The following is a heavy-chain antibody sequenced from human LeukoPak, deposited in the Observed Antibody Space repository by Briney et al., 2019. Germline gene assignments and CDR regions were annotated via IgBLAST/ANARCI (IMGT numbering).Heavy chain of an antibody. CDR3: ARAPCTSCYLGLYYYYYYMDV. J-gene: IGHJ6*03. CDR1: GFTFSGYW. Sequence: PGGSLRLSCAASGFTFSGYWMNWVRQAPGKGLEWVSYISSSGSTIYYADSVKGRFTISRDNAKNSLYLQMNSLRAEDTAVYYCARAPCTSCYLGLYYYYYYMDVWGKGTTVTVSS. V-gene: IGHV3-48*04. CDR2: ISSSGSTI. D-gene: IGHD2-2*01.